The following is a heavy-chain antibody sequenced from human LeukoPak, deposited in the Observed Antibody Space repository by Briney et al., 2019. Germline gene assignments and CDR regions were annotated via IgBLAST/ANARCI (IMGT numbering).Heavy chain of an antibody. CDR2: IKQDGSEK. CDR1: EFTFSSYW. J-gene: IGHJ4*02. CDR3: ARDLRGYYFDY. V-gene: IGHV3-7*01. Sequence: GGSLRLSCAASEFTFSSYWMNWVRQALGKGLEWLASIKQDGSEKYYADSVKGRFTVSRDNAKNSLFLQVNILRAEDTAVYYCARDLRGYYFDYWGQGTLVTVSS.